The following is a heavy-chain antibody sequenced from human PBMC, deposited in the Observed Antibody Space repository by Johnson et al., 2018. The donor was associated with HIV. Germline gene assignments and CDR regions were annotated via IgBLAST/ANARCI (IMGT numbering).Heavy chain of an antibody. Sequence: QVQLVESGGGVVQPGRSLRLSCAASGFTFSSYAMHWVRQAPGKGLEWVAVISYDGSNKYYADSVKGRFTISRDNSKNTLYLQMNSLRAEDTAVYYCARGRARAFEIWGQGTMVTVSS. CDR2: ISYDGSNK. J-gene: IGHJ3*02. V-gene: IGHV3-30-3*01. CDR1: GFTFSSYA. D-gene: IGHD5-12*01. CDR3: ARGRARAFEI.